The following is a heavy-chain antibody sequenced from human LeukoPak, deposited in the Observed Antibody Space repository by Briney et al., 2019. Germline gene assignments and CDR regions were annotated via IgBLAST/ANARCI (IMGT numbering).Heavy chain of an antibody. J-gene: IGHJ4*02. V-gene: IGHV1-69*13. Sequence: SVKVSCKASGGTFSSYAISWVRQAPGQGLEWMGGIIPIFGTANYAQKFQGRVTITADESTSTAYMELSSLRSEDTAVYYCATDVTGAAPYDFWGQGTLVTVS. CDR2: IIPIFGTA. CDR1: GGTFSSYA. D-gene: IGHD2-21*02. CDR3: ATDVTGAAPYDF.